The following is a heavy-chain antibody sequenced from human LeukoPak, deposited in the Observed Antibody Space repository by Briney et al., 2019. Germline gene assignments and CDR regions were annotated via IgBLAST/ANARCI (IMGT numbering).Heavy chain of an antibody. CDR2: IYYSGST. V-gene: IGHV4-59*11. J-gene: IGHJ4*02. D-gene: IGHD3-22*01. CDR3: ARDRDYYDSSLGY. CDR1: GGSISSHY. Sequence: SETLSLTCTASGGSISSHYWTWIRQPPGKGLEWIGYIYYSGSTNYNPSLKSRVTISVDTSKNQFSLKLSSVTAADTAVYYCARDRDYYDSSLGYWGQGTLVTVSS.